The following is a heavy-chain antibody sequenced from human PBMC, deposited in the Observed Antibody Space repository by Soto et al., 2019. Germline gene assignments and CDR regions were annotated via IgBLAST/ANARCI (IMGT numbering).Heavy chain of an antibody. V-gene: IGHV5-51*01. Sequence: PGESLKISCKGFGYSFTSYWIGWVLQMPGKGLEWMGIIYPGDSDTRYSPSFQGQVTISADKSISTAYLQWSSLKASDTAMYYCARHKGPPKRMATPLDYWGQGTLVTSPQ. D-gene: IGHD5-12*01. CDR1: GYSFTSYW. CDR2: IYPGDSDT. J-gene: IGHJ4*02. CDR3: ARHKGPPKRMATPLDY.